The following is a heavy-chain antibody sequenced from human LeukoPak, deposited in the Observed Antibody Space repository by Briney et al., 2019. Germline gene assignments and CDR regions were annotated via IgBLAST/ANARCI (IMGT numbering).Heavy chain of an antibody. V-gene: IGHV1-18*01. CDR2: ISAYNGNT. Sequence: ASVKVSCKASGYTFTSYGISWVRQAPGQGLEWMGWISAYNGNTNYAQKLQGRVTMTTDTSTSTAYMELRSLRSDDTAVYYCAGGLNYDFWSGYYLDYWGQGTLVTVSS. CDR1: GYTFTSYG. CDR3: AGGLNYDFWSGYYLDY. J-gene: IGHJ4*02. D-gene: IGHD3-3*01.